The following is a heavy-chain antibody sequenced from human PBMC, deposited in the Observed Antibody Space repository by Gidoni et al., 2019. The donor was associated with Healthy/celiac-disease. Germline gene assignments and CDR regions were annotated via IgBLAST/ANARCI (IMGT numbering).Heavy chain of an antibody. D-gene: IGHD1-26*01. Sequence: QVQLVESGGGVVQPGRSLRLSCAASGFTFSSSGMHWVRQAPGKGLEWVAVISYDGSNKYYADSVKGRFTISRDNSKNTLYLQMNSLRAEDTAVYYCAKATSGSYYGYYYYYYGMDVWGQGTTVTVSS. V-gene: IGHV3-30*18. CDR2: ISYDGSNK. CDR3: AKATSGSYYGYYYYYYGMDV. J-gene: IGHJ6*02. CDR1: GFTFSSSG.